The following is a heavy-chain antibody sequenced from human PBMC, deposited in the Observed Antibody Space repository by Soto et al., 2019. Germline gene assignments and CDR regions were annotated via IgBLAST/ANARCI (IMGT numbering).Heavy chain of an antibody. J-gene: IGHJ4*02. Sequence: QVQVVESGGGLVKPGVSLRLSCVASGFTFSDYYMGWVRQALGKGLEWVSYLSQTATALHYADSVRGRFTISRDNAKNSLYLEMSSLRAEDTAMYYCARWSSAFDFWGQGTLVTVSS. CDR1: GFTFSDYY. CDR3: ARWSSAFDF. CDR2: LSQTATAL. V-gene: IGHV3-11*01.